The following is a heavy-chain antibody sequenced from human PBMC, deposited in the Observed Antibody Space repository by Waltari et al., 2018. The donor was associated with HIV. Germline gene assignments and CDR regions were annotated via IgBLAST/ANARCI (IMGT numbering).Heavy chain of an antibody. V-gene: IGHV4-61*02. CDR2: VFAGGTT. CDR1: GDSVTTDLYH. D-gene: IGHD3-9*01. CDR3: ARAIPLHDGLTGSPLGDYFDY. J-gene: IGHJ4*02. Sequence: QVQLQESGPGLVRSSQTLSFPCTVLGDSVTTDLYHWSGIPHPAGKTLEWIGRVFAGGTTNYTPSLKSRVIMSKDTSRNQFSLTLTSVTAADTAVYYCARAIPLHDGLTGSPLGDYFDYWGQGILVTVSS.